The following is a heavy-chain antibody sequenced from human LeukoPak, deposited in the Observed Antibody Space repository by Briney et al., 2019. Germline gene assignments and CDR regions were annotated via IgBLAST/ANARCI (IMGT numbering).Heavy chain of an antibody. CDR2: ISSSSSYI. CDR3: ARADTAMVGFDY. V-gene: IGHV3-21*01. CDR1: GFTFSSYS. J-gene: IGHJ4*02. D-gene: IGHD5-18*01. Sequence: GGSLRLSCAASGFTFSSYSMNWVRQAPGKGLEWVSSISSSSSYIYYADSVKGRFTISRDSAKNSLYLQMNSLRAEDTAVYYCARADTAMVGFDYWGQGTLVTVSS.